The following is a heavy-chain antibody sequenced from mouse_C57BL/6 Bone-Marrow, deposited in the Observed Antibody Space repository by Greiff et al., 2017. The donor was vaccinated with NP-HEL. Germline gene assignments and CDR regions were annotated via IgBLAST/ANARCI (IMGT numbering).Heavy chain of an antibody. CDR1: GFTFSDYY. J-gene: IGHJ2*01. CDR3: ARGEGYSFDY. V-gene: IGHV5-16*01. Sequence: DVHLVESEGGLVQPGSSMKLSCTASGFTFSDYYMAWVRQVPEKGLEWVANINYDGSSTYYLDSLKSRFIISRDNAKNILYLQMSSLKSEDTATYYCARGEGYSFDYWGQGTTLTVSS. CDR2: INYDGSST.